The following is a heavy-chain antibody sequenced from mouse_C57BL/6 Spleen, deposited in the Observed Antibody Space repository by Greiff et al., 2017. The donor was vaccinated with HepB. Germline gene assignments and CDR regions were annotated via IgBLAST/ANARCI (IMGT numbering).Heavy chain of an antibody. V-gene: IGHV1-50*01. Sequence: VQLQQPGAELVKPGASVKLSCKASGYTFTSYWMQWVKQRPGQGLEWIGEIDPSDSYTNYNQKFKGKATLTVDTSSSTAYMQLSSLTSEDSAVYYCARRKDAAYDSKGYAMDYWGQGTSVTVSS. J-gene: IGHJ4*01. CDR1: GYTFTSYW. CDR2: IDPSDSYT. CDR3: ARRKDAAYDSKGYAMDY. D-gene: IGHD2-5*01.